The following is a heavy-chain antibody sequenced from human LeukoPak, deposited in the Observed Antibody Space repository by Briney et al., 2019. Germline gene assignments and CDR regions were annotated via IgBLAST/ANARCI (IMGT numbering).Heavy chain of an antibody. CDR1: GYRLERHW. J-gene: IGHJ6*02. CDR3: VSPGDYDYWASIT. D-gene: IGHD5-12*01. V-gene: IGHV3-7*02. CDR2: INEDGREK. Sequence: GGSLRLSCEPSGYRLERHWISWLRQAPGKGLEWVASINEDGREKKYVDSVRGRFTISRDNAKRSLHLQMNSLRVEDTAVYYCVSPGDYDYWASITRGQGTTVSVSS.